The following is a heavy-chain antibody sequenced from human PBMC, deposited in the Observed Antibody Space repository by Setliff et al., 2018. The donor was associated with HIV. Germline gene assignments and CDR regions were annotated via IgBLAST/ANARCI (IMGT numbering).Heavy chain of an antibody. Sequence: GGSLRLSCTASGLRFSAYAMSWVRQAPGKGLEWLGFIRSTAYSGTTQYAASVKDRFTISRDNSKSIAYLQMNSLKTEDTAVYYCTRGGITMIVVVTDYWGQGTLVTVSS. J-gene: IGHJ4*02. V-gene: IGHV3-49*04. CDR1: GLRFSAYA. CDR2: IRSTAYSGTT. CDR3: TRGGITMIVVVTDY. D-gene: IGHD3-22*01.